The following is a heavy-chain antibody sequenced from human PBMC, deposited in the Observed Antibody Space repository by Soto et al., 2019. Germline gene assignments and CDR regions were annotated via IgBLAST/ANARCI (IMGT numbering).Heavy chain of an antibody. CDR1: GYTFTTYP. J-gene: IGHJ3*02. Sequence: QVQLVQSGAEVKKPGASVKVSCKTSGYTFTTYPMHWVRQAPGQRLEWMGWINAGNGNTKYSQKFQGRVTITRDTSATTAYMELSSLRSEATAVYYCARGLTMVRGLILDAVDMWGQGTMVTVSS. V-gene: IGHV1-3*01. CDR2: INAGNGNT. CDR3: ARGLTMVRGLILDAVDM. D-gene: IGHD3-10*01.